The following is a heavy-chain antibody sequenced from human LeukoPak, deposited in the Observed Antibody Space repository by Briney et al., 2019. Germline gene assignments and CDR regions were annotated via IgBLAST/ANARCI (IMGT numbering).Heavy chain of an antibody. CDR2: ISAYNGNT. CDR1: GGTFTSYG. J-gene: IGHJ6*02. D-gene: IGHD3-3*01. CDR3: ARGNTIFGVVTTSRYGMDV. V-gene: IGHV1-18*01. Sequence: ASVNVSCKASGGTFTSYGISWVRQAPGQGLEWMGWISAYNGNTNYAQKLQGRVTMTTDTSTSTAYMELRSLRSDDTAVYYCARGNTIFGVVTTSRYGMDVWGQGTTVTVSS.